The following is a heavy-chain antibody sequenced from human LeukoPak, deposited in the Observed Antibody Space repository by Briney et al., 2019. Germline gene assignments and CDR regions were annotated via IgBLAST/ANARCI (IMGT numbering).Heavy chain of an antibody. D-gene: IGHD6-19*01. J-gene: IGHJ4*02. V-gene: IGHV3-30*18. CDR2: ISYDGSNK. Sequence: PGRSLRLSCAASGFTFSSYGMHWVGQARGKGLEWVAVISYDGSNKYYADSVKGRFTISRDNSKNTLYLQMNSLRAEDTAVYYCAKESWLSEHFSYYFDYWGQGTPVAVSS. CDR1: GFTFSSYG. CDR3: AKESWLSEHFSYYFDY.